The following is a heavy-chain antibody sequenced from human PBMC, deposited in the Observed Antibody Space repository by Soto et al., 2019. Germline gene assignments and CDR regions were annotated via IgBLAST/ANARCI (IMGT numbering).Heavy chain of an antibody. CDR3: AKGGAIVAAGTRVYLYNAMDV. V-gene: IGHV1-2*02. J-gene: IGHJ6*02. CDR1: GYTFTGYY. CDR2: INPNSGDT. Sequence: ASVKVSCKASGYTFTGYYVHWVRQAPGQGLEWMGWINPNSGDTYLAQRFQGRVTMNRDASIGTAYMELRGLTSDDTAEYYCAKGGAIVAAGTRVYLYNAMDVWGQGTTVTVSS. D-gene: IGHD1-26*01.